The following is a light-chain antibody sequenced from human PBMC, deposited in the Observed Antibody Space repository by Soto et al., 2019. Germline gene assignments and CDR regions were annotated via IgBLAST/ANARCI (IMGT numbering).Light chain of an antibody. Sequence: EIVVARSRAILSVSQGGRATLSCRAGQSISDTLAWYPQKPGQAPRLLIYGASTRETGFPARSNGSGAGTACTPAISSLQSEDVPVDGRQQYDNWPWTFGQGTKVDIK. CDR3: QQYDNWPWT. V-gene: IGKV3-15*01. J-gene: IGKJ1*01. CDR2: GAS. CDR1: QSISDT.